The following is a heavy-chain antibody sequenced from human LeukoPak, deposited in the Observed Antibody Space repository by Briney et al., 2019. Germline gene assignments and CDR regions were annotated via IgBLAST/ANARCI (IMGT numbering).Heavy chain of an antibody. D-gene: IGHD5-12*01. Sequence: ASVKVSCKASGGTFSSYAISWVRQAPGQGLEWMGWISAYNGNTNYAQKLQGRVTMTTDTSTSTAYMELRSLRSDDTAVYYCARDSEYSGYDWLYYFDYWGQGTLVTVSS. CDR1: GGTFSSYA. CDR3: ARDSEYSGYDWLYYFDY. V-gene: IGHV1-18*01. CDR2: ISAYNGNT. J-gene: IGHJ4*02.